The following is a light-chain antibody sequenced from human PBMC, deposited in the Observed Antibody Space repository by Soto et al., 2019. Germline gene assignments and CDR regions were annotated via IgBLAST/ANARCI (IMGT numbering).Light chain of an antibody. CDR3: QQHNNWPPWT. Sequence: EIVMTQSPATLSVSPGERATLSCRASQSVSSNLAWYQQKPGQAPRLLMYGASTRDTGIPDRFSGSGSGTDFTLTIRSLQSEDFAVYYCQQHNNWPPWTFGQGTKVELK. J-gene: IGKJ1*01. CDR2: GAS. CDR1: QSVSSN. V-gene: IGKV3-15*01.